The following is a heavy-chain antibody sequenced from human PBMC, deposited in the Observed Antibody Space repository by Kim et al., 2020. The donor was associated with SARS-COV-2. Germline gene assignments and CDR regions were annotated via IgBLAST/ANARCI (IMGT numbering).Heavy chain of an antibody. J-gene: IGHJ5*02. D-gene: IGHD6-13*01. CDR3: ARRSSSWYYWFDP. Sequence: YAQKFQGGVTMTRNTSISTAYMELSSMRSEDTAVYYCARRSSSWYYWFDPWGQGTLVTVSS. V-gene: IGHV1-8*01.